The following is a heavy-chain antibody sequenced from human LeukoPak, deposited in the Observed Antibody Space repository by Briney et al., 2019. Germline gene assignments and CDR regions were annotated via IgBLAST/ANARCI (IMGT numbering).Heavy chain of an antibody. CDR1: ALTFSRSA. CDR2: ISGGGGIT. V-gene: IGHV3-23*01. CDR3: AKGGSTVTTEDVVDY. D-gene: IGHD4-17*01. Sequence: GSLRLSCAASALTFSRSAMSWVRQAPGKGLEWVSVISGGGGITNYADSVKGRFTISRDNSNNTLSLQMNSLRVEDTAVYYCAKGGSTVTTEDVVDYWGQGTLVTVSS. J-gene: IGHJ4*02.